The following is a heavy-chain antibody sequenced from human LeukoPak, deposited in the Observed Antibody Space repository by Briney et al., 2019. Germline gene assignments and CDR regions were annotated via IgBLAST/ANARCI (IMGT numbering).Heavy chain of an antibody. J-gene: IGHJ4*02. V-gene: IGHV3-30*02. CDR2: IRYDGSNI. D-gene: IGHD6-13*01. CDR1: GFTFSSYG. Sequence: PGGSLRLSCAASGFTFSSYGMHWVRQAPGKGLEWVTFIRYDGSNIYYADSVKGRFTISRGNSKNTLYLQMNSLRAEDTAEYYCAKDRVYSSSWAEGDYFDYWGQGTLVSVSS. CDR3: AKDRVYSSSWAEGDYFDY.